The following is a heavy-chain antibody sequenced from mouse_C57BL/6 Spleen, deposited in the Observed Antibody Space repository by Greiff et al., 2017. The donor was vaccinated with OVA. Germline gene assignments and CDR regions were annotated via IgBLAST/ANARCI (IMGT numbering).Heavy chain of an antibody. CDR3: GGYGSSYGAMDY. CDR1: GYAFSSSW. V-gene: IGHV1-82*01. CDR2: IYPGDGDT. J-gene: IGHJ4*01. D-gene: IGHD1-1*01. Sequence: QVQLQQSGPELVKPGASVKISCKASGYAFSSSWMNWVKQRPGKGLEWIGRIYPGDGDTNYNGKFKGKATLTADKSSSTAYMQLSSLTSEDSAVYFCGGYGSSYGAMDYWGQGTSVTVSS.